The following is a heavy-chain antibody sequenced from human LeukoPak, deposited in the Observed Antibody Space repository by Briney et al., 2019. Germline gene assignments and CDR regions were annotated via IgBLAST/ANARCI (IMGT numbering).Heavy chain of an antibody. J-gene: IGHJ4*02. CDR2: IGTGGATT. Sequence: GGSLRLSSAASGFTFSSYAMSWVRPAPGQGLEWVSVIGTGGATTYYADSVKGRFTISRDNSKNTLYLQMNSLRAEDTAVYYCANRRTAAGEKYFDYWGQGTLVTVSS. CDR1: GFTFSSYA. D-gene: IGHD6-13*01. CDR3: ANRRTAAGEKYFDY. V-gene: IGHV3-23*01.